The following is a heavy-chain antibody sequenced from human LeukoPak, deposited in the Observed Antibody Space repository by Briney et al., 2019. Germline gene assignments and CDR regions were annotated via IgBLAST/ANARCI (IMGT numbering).Heavy chain of an antibody. CDR1: GYTFTGYY. D-gene: IGHD4-17*01. J-gene: IGHJ4*02. CDR2: INPNSGGT. CDR3: ARVGPDYGAGAFDS. Sequence: ASVKVSCKASGYTFTGYYMHWVRQAPGQGLEWMGWINPNSGGTNYAQKFQGRVTMTRDTSISTAYMELSRLRSDDTAVYYCARVGPDYGAGAFDSWGQGTLVTVSS. V-gene: IGHV1-2*02.